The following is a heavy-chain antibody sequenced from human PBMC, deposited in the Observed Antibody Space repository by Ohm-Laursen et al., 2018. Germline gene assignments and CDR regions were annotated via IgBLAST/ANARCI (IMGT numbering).Heavy chain of an antibody. J-gene: IGHJ4*02. CDR1: GFTFSSYG. Sequence: SLRLSCTASGFTFSSYGMQWVRQAPGKGLEWVAVISYDGSNKYYADSVKGRFTISRDNSKNTLYLQMNSLRAEDTAVYYCAKDLPFEDDYGDYAFDYWGQGTLVTVSS. CDR2: ISYDGSNK. CDR3: AKDLPFEDDYGDYAFDY. V-gene: IGHV3-30*18. D-gene: IGHD4-17*01.